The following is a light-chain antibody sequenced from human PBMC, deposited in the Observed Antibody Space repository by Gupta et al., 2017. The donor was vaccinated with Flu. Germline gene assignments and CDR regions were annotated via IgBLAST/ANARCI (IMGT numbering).Light chain of an antibody. V-gene: IGKV1-27*01. Sequence: PSSLSASVGDRLTITCRASHDISNYLAWYQQKPGQVPKLLISAASTLQSGVPSRFSGSRSGTDFTLTISSLHPEDVATYFCQRYNSAFLAFDGGTKVEIK. CDR3: QRYNSAFLA. CDR2: AAS. J-gene: IGKJ4*01. CDR1: HDISNY.